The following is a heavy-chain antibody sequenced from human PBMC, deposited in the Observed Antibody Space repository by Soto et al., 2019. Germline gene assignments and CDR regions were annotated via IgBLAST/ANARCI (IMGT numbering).Heavy chain of an antibody. CDR1: GYTFTTYT. D-gene: IGHD1-1*01. CDR3: ARAPRNAVYFDY. Sequence: QVQLVQSGAEVVKPGASVKVSCKASGYTFTTYTIHWVRQAPGQSLEWMGWITPDNGNTYFSQKFQGRVTFTRDTSASTAYMDLSSLTSEDTVIYYCARAPRNAVYFDYWGLGSLVTVSS. V-gene: IGHV1-3*01. CDR2: ITPDNGNT. J-gene: IGHJ4*02.